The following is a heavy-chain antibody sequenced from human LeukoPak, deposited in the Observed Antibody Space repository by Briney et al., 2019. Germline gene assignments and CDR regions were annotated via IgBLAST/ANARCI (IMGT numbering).Heavy chain of an antibody. Sequence: QSGGSLRVSCAASGFTVSNDYMAWVRQAPGRGLEWVSLIYGDGTTFYTDSVKGRFTISRDNFKNTLYLQMSSLRPEDTALYYCARDRAGAQSWVALDPWGQGTLVTVSS. V-gene: IGHV3-66*02. D-gene: IGHD3-10*01. CDR2: IYGDGTT. CDR1: GFTVSNDY. J-gene: IGHJ5*02. CDR3: ARDRAGAQSWVALDP.